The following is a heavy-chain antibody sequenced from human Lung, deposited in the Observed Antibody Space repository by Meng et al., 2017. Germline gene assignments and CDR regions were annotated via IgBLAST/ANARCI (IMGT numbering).Heavy chain of an antibody. CDR3: ARMDRPGIAVAASVDY. CDR1: GGSINKGDYY. V-gene: IGHV4-61*02. D-gene: IGHD6-19*01. CDR2: AYTTGDT. Sequence: LRLSCTVSGGSINKGDYYWTWIRQPAGKGLEWIGRAYTTGDTDYSPSLRSRVTISLDTSKNQFSLKLSSVTAADTAVYYCARMDRPGIAVAASVDYWGQGTLVTVSS. J-gene: IGHJ4*02.